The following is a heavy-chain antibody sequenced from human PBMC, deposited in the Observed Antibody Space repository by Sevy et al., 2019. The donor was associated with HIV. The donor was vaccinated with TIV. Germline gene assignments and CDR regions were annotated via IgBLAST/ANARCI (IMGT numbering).Heavy chain of an antibody. Sequence: ASVKVSCKASGGTFSTYGISWVRQAPGQGPEWMGGIIPILGTVNYAQKFQGRDTITADESTKTAYMELSSLRSEDMAVYYCARGGGNGWYYFDYWGQETLVTVSS. J-gene: IGHJ4*02. CDR1: GGTFSTYG. V-gene: IGHV1-69*13. CDR3: ARGGGNGWYYFDY. CDR2: IIPILGTV. D-gene: IGHD6-19*01.